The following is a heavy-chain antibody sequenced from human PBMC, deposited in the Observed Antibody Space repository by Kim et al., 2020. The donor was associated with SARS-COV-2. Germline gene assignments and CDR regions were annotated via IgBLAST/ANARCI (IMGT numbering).Heavy chain of an antibody. J-gene: IGHJ4*02. V-gene: IGHV4-34*01. CDR3: ARGPRLLYFGVVAADPFDY. D-gene: IGHD2-15*01. Sequence: SETLSLTCAVYGGSFSGYYWSWIRQPPGKGLEWIGEINHSGSTNYNPSLKSRVTISVDTSKNQFSLKLSSVTAADTAVYYCARGPRLLYFGVVAADPFDYWGQGTLVTVSS. CDR1: GGSFSGYY. CDR2: INHSGST.